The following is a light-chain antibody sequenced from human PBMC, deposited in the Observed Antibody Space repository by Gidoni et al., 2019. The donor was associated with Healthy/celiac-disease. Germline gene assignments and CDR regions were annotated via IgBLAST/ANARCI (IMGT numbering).Light chain of an antibody. CDR1: QSVSSN. Sequence: EIVMPQSPATLSVSPGERATLSCSASQSVSSNLACYQQKPGQAPRPLIYGASTRATGSPARFSGSGCGTEVTLTISSRQSEDFAVYYCQQYNNWPPVTFXQXTRLEIK. V-gene: IGKV3-15*01. CDR2: GAS. J-gene: IGKJ5*01. CDR3: QQYNNWPPVT.